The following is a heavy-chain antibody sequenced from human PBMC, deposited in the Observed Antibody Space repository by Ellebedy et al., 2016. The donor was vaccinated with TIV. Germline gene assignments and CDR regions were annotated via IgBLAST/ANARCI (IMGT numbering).Heavy chain of an antibody. CDR1: GYTFTSYY. V-gene: IGHV1-46*01. Sequence: AASVKVSCKASGYTFTSYYMHWVRQAPGQGLEWMGIINPSGGSTSYAQKFQGRVTMTRDTSTSTVYMELSSLRSEDTAVYYCARDYSGGSLYDAFDIWGQGTMVTVSS. D-gene: IGHD2-15*01. J-gene: IGHJ3*02. CDR2: INPSGGST. CDR3: ARDYSGGSLYDAFDI.